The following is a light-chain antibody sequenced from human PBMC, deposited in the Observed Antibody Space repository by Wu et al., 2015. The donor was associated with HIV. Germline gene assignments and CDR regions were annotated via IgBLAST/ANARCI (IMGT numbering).Light chain of an antibody. Sequence: QSPSSVSASVGDKVTINCRTTQNIVTYLAWYQQNPGKAPRLLIYGASNLQSGVPSRFSGTGSGTDFTLTISSLQPEDVATYYCQKYNTAPWTFGQGTKVEMK. CDR3: QKYNTAPWT. CDR1: QNIVTY. J-gene: IGKJ1*01. V-gene: IGKV1-12*01. CDR2: GAS.